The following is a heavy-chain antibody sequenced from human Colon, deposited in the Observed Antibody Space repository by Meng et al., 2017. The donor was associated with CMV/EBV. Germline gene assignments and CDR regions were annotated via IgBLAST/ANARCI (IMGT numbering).Heavy chain of an antibody. Sequence: EVQLVESXXXXGXXGGSLRPSCVASGFTFAAAWMSWVRQVPGKGLEWIARIRSGGATDYAAPVKDRFTILREDSRNTVYLQMNSLRNEDSAIYYCATDYPERPAQIDNWGQGTLVTVSS. CDR2: IRSGGAT. CDR1: GFTFAAAW. D-gene: IGHD2-2*01. CDR3: ATDYPERPAQIDN. V-gene: IGHV3-15*01. J-gene: IGHJ4*02.